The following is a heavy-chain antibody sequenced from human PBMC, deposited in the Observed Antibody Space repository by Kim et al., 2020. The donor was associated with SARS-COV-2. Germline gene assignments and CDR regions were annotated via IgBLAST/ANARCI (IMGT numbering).Heavy chain of an antibody. D-gene: IGHD3-10*01. J-gene: IGHJ4*02. CDR1: GYTFTSYA. CDR3: ARVTANYGSGKVNHFDY. Sequence: ASVKVSCKASGYTFTSYAMHWVRQAPGQRLEWMGWINAGNGNTKYSQKFQGRVTITRDTSASTAYMELSSLRSEDTAVYYCARVTANYGSGKVNHFDYWGQGTLVTVSS. V-gene: IGHV1-3*01. CDR2: INAGNGNT.